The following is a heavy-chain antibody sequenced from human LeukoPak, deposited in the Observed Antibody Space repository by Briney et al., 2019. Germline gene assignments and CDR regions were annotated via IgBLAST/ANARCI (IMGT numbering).Heavy chain of an antibody. CDR2: IKQDGSEK. CDR3: ARDHDSSGYLEYYFDY. Sequence: GGSLRLSCVASGFTFSNYYMHWVRQAPGKGLEWVANIKQDGSEKYYVYSVKGRFTISRDNAKNSLYLQMNGLRAEDTAVYYCARDHDSSGYLEYYFDYWGQGTLVTVSS. V-gene: IGHV3-7*01. CDR1: GFTFSNYY. J-gene: IGHJ4*02. D-gene: IGHD3-22*01.